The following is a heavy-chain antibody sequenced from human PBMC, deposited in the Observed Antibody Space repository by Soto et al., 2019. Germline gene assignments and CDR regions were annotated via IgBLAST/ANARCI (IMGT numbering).Heavy chain of an antibody. Sequence: GGSLRLSCAASGFTFDDYAMHWVRQAPGKGLEWVSGISWNSGSIGYADSVKGRFTISRDNAKNSLYLQMNSLRAEDTALYYCAKGSFGMDVWGQGTTVTVSS. CDR2: ISWNSGSI. CDR3: AKGSFGMDV. D-gene: IGHD6-6*01. J-gene: IGHJ6*02. CDR1: GFTFDDYA. V-gene: IGHV3-9*01.